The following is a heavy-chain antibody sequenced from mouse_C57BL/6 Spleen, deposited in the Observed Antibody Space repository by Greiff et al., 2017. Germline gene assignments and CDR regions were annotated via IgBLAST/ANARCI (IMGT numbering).Heavy chain of an antibody. D-gene: IGHD1-1*01. CDR3: SRGYYGPRYGYFDV. Sequence: EVQLQQSGPELVKPGASVKLPCKASGYTFTDYNMDWVKQSHGKSLEWIGDINPNNGGTIYNQKFKGKATLTVDKSSSTAYMELRSRTSEDTAVYDWSRGYYGPRYGYFDVGGTGTTGTVSS. CDR1: GYTFTDYN. V-gene: IGHV1-18*01. J-gene: IGHJ1*03. CDR2: INPNNGGT.